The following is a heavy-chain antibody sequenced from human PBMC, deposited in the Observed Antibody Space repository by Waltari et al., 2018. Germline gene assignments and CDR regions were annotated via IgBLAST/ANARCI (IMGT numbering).Heavy chain of an antibody. CDR2: IYSGGST. Sequence: EVQLVESGGGLIQPGGSLRLSCAASGFTVSSNYMSWVRQAPGKGLEWVSVIYSGGSTYYADSVKGRFTISRDNSKNTLYLQINSLRAEDTAVYYCARGGNYYGSGSYYRPYYYYGMDVWGQGTTVTVSS. CDR3: ARGGNYYGSGSYYRPYYYYGMDV. D-gene: IGHD3-10*01. CDR1: GFTVSSNY. V-gene: IGHV3-53*01. J-gene: IGHJ6*02.